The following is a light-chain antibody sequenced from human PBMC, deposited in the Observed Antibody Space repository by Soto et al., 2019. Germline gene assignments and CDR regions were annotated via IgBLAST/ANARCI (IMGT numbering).Light chain of an antibody. Sequence: ENVLMQSPDTLSLSPGATATLSCRASQSVSSNLAWYQQKPGQAPRLLIYGASTRATGIPARFSGSGSGTEFTLTIRSLQSEDFAIYYCQHYNNWPRTFGQGTKVDNK. V-gene: IGKV3-15*01. J-gene: IGKJ1*01. CDR2: GAS. CDR1: QSVSSN. CDR3: QHYNNWPRT.